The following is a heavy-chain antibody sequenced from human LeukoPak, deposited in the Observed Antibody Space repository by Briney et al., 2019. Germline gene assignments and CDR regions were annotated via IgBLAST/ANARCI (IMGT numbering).Heavy chain of an antibody. D-gene: IGHD2-2*01. J-gene: IGHJ6*03. CDR2: ISGSGGST. V-gene: IGHV3-23*01. Sequence: GGSLRLSCAASGFTFSSYGMSWVRQAPGKGLEWVSAISGSGGSTYYADSVKGRFTISRDNSKNTLYLQMNSLRAEDTAVYYCARGREDFILVPGTKRKSYYMDVWGKGTTVTVSS. CDR3: ARGREDFILVPGTKRKSYYMDV. CDR1: GFTFSSYG.